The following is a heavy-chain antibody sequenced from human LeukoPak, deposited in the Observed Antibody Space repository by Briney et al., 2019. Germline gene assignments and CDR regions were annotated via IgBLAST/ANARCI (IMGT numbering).Heavy chain of an antibody. V-gene: IGHV4-61*08. CDR2: IYYSGGT. CDR1: GGSVSSSGSY. Sequence: SETLSLTCTVSGGSVSSSGSYWSWIRQPPGKGLEWFAYIYYSGGTTYNPSLKSRVIISVDTSKNQFSLRLSSVTAADTAVYYCARSNSFYYDSWGQGTLVTVSS. CDR3: ARSNSFYYDS. J-gene: IGHJ5*02. D-gene: IGHD3-16*01.